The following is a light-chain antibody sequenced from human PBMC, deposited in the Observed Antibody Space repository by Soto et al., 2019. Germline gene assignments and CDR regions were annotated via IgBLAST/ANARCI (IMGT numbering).Light chain of an antibody. V-gene: IGKV3-15*01. Sequence: IVMTQSPATLSVSPGERATLSCRASQSVTSNLAWYQQKPGQAPRLLIYDSSTRATGIPARFSGSGSGTEFTLTISSLQSEDFAVYYCETYHNWPYTFGQGTKLDIK. CDR3: ETYHNWPYT. CDR2: DSS. CDR1: QSVTSN. J-gene: IGKJ2*01.